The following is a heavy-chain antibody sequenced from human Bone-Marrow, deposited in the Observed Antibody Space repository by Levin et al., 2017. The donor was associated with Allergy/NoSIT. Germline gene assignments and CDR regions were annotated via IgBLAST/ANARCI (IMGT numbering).Heavy chain of an antibody. V-gene: IGHV1-18*01. CDR3: ARDENQHCTSGNCPYFDY. CDR1: GYTFSTYG. Sequence: PGESLKISCKASGYTFSTYGISWVRQAPGQGLEWLAWMSDHGGTPNFARNFQGRVTLTTDTSTNTAYMELRSLRSDDTAVYYCARDENQHCTSGNCPYFDYWGQGTLVTVSS. CDR2: MSDHGGTP. D-gene: IGHD2-8*01. J-gene: IGHJ4*02.